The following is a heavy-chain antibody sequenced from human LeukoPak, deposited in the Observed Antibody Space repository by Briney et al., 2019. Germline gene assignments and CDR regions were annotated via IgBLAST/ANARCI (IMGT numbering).Heavy chain of an antibody. CDR3: ARDDYGDQAGIA. Sequence: SETLSLTCAVYGGSFSGYYWSWIRQPPGKGLEWIGEINHSGSTNYNPSLKSRVTISVDTSKNQFSLKLSSVTAADTAVYYCARDDYGDQAGIAWGQGTLVTVSS. CDR1: GGSFSGYY. V-gene: IGHV4-34*01. D-gene: IGHD4-17*01. J-gene: IGHJ5*02. CDR2: INHSGST.